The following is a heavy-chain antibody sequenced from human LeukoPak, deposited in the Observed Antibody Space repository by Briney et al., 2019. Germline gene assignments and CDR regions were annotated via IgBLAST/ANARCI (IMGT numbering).Heavy chain of an antibody. J-gene: IGHJ4*02. CDR1: GFTFSSYE. CDR3: AKAPAVAGRFNYFDY. D-gene: IGHD6-19*01. Sequence: PGGSLRLSCAASGFTFSSYEMNWVRQAPGKGLEWVSAISGSGGSTYYADSVKGRFTISRDNSKNTLYLQMNSLRAEDTAVYYCAKAPAVAGRFNYFDYWGQGTLVTVSS. V-gene: IGHV3-23*01. CDR2: ISGSGGST.